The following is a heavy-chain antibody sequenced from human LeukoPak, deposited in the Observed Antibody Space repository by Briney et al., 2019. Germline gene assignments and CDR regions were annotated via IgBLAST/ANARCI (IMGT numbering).Heavy chain of an antibody. CDR2: IYYRGST. V-gene: IGHV4-59*11. CDR3: ARDLISEYSRSHSHFDP. CDR1: GGSISGHY. Sequence: SETLSRNCTVSGGSISGHYWSWIRQPPGKGGEWIGYIYYRGSTSYNPSLKSRVTISVDTSKNQFSLDLSSVTAADTAVYYCARDLISEYSRSHSHFDPWGQGTLVTVSS. J-gene: IGHJ5*02. D-gene: IGHD5-12*01.